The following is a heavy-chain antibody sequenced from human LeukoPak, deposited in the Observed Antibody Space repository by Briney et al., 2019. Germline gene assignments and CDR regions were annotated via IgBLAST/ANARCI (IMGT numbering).Heavy chain of an antibody. CDR1: GGSFSGYY. V-gene: IGHV4-34*01. Sequence: PSETLSLTCAVYGGSFSGYYWSWIRQPPGKGLEWIGYIYHSGSTYYNPSLKSRVTISVDRSKNQFSLKLSSVTAADTAVYYCARRGDSSGWFRVYWGQGTLVTVSS. CDR3: ARRGDSSGWFRVY. D-gene: IGHD6-19*01. CDR2: IYHSGST. J-gene: IGHJ4*02.